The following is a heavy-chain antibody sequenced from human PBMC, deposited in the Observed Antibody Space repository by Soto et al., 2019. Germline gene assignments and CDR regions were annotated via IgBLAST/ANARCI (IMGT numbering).Heavy chain of an antibody. Sequence: SETLSLTCTFSGGSISSSYWSWIRQPPGKGLEWIGYISQRGSTNFNPSLMGRVTISVDTSKNEFSLRLNSVTAADTAVYYCAIVRGDSASYYFDFWGLGILVTVS. CDR1: GGSISSSY. V-gene: IGHV4-59*01. CDR2: ISQRGST. CDR3: AIVRGDSASYYFDF. J-gene: IGHJ4*02. D-gene: IGHD3-16*01.